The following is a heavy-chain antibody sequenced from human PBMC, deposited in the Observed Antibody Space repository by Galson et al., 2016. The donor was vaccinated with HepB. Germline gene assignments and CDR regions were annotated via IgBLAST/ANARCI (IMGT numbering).Heavy chain of an antibody. V-gene: IGHV3-30-3*01. Sequence: SLRLSCAASGFTFSSNVMHWLRQAPGKGLEWVTLILKDGIKKYYADSVEDRFIISRDNSKSTLYLHMHSLRAEDTAVYYCASGQVDYYGDPPWTWGQGTLVTVSS. CDR3: ASGQVDYYGDPPWT. CDR1: GFTFSSNV. CDR2: ILKDGIKK. D-gene: IGHD4-17*01. J-gene: IGHJ5*02.